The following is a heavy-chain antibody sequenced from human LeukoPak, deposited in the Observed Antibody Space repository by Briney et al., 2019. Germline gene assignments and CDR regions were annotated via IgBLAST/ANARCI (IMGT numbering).Heavy chain of an antibody. CDR1: GFTFSSYS. Sequence: PGGSLRLSCAASGFTFSSYSMNWVRQPPGKGLEWIGEINHSGSTNYNPSLKSRVTISVDTSKNQFSLKLSSVTAADTAVYYCARGPATAIRDWFDPWGQGTLVTVSS. V-gene: IGHV4-34*01. J-gene: IGHJ5*02. CDR2: INHSGST. D-gene: IGHD2-2*02. CDR3: ARGPATAIRDWFDP.